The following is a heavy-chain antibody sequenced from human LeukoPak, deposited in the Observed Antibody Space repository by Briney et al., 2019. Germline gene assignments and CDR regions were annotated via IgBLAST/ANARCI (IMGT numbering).Heavy chain of an antibody. CDR3: ARGGDKSGKGRYYFYMDV. CDR1: GFTFSSYT. V-gene: IGHV3-21*01. CDR2: ITSSSSYI. D-gene: IGHD7-27*01. J-gene: IGHJ6*03. Sequence: PGGSLRLSCAASGFTFSSYTMNWVRQAPGKGLEWVSSITSSSSYIYYADSLKGRFTISRDNARNSLYLQMNSLRAEDTAMYYCARGGDKSGKGRYYFYMDVWGKGATATVFS.